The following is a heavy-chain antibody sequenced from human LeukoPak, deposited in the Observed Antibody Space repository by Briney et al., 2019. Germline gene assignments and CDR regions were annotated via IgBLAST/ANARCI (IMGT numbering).Heavy chain of an antibody. Sequence: GESLKISCKGSGYSFSTYWISWVRQMPGKGLEWMGRIDPSDSYINYSPSFQGHVTISVDKSISTAYPQWSGLKASDTAMYYCARHTDLVPGNSGSGSYVYWGQGTLVTVSS. V-gene: IGHV5-10-1*01. CDR1: GYSFSTYW. CDR2: IDPSDSYI. J-gene: IGHJ4*02. D-gene: IGHD3-10*01. CDR3: ARHTDLVPGNSGSGSYVY.